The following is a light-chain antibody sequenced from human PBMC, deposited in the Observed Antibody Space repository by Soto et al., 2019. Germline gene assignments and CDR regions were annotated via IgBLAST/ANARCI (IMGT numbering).Light chain of an antibody. J-gene: IGLJ2*01. V-gene: IGLV2-14*01. CDR2: DVS. CDR3: SSYTSSSTPVV. Sequence: QSALTQPASVSGSPGPSITISCTGTSSDVGGYNYVSWYQQHPGKAPKLMIYDVSNRPSGVSNRFSGSKSVNTASLTISGLQAEDEADYYCSSYTSSSTPVVFGGGTKLTVL. CDR1: SSDVGGYNY.